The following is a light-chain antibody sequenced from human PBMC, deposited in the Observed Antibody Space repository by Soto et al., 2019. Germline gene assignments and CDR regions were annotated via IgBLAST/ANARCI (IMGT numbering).Light chain of an antibody. Sequence: QSALTQPASVSGSPGQSITISCTGTSSDVGAYNYVSWYQHHPGKAPKLMIYDVSNRPSGVSNRFSGSKPGNTASLTISGLQAEDEADYYCNSYRSSSTLVFGGGTKLTVL. CDR2: DVS. CDR1: SSDVGAYNY. V-gene: IGLV2-14*03. CDR3: NSYRSSSTLV. J-gene: IGLJ2*01.